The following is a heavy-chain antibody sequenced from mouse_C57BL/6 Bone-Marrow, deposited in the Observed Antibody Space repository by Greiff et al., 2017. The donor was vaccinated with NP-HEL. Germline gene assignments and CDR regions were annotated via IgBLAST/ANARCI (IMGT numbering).Heavy chain of an antibody. CDR2: FHPYNDDT. CDR1: GYTFTTYP. Sequence: QVQLKESGAELVKPGASVKMSCKASGYTFTTYPIEWMKQNHGKSLEWIGNFHPYNDDTKYNDKFKGKATLTVEKSSSTVYLELSRLTSDDSAVYYCARRLRLRLHWFAYWGQGTLVTVSA. CDR3: ARRLRLRLHWFAY. J-gene: IGHJ3*01. D-gene: IGHD3-2*02. V-gene: IGHV1-47*01.